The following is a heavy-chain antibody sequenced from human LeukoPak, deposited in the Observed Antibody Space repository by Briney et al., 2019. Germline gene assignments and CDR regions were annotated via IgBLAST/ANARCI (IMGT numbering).Heavy chain of an antibody. D-gene: IGHD2-2*01. Sequence: SETLSLTCAVSGGSISSSNWWSWVRQPPGKGLEWIGEIYHSGSTNYNPSLKSRVTISVDKSKNQFSLKLSSVTAADAAVYYCARTSRYCSSTSCPPDYWGQGTLVTVSS. CDR3: ARTSRYCSSTSCPPDY. J-gene: IGHJ4*02. CDR2: IYHSGST. V-gene: IGHV4-4*02. CDR1: GGSISSSNW.